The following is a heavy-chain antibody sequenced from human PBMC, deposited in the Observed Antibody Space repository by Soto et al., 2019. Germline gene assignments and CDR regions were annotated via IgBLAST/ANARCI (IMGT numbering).Heavy chain of an antibody. CDR1: GYRFSDWY. CDR3: ASRSVWNYYSVLAV. Sequence: ASVKVSCKASGYRFSDWYMQWVRQAPGQGLEWMGGIKPNSGATEYAQKFRGRVTMTADESTSTAYMELSNLRSEDTAVYCCASRSVWNYYSVLAVWGQGTTVPVSS. D-gene: IGHD2-15*01. V-gene: IGHV1-2*02. J-gene: IGHJ6*02. CDR2: IKPNSGAT.